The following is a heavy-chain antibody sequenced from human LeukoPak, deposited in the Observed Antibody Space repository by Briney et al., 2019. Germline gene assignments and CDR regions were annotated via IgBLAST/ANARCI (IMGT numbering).Heavy chain of an antibody. V-gene: IGHV4-34*01. D-gene: IGHD2-2*03. CDR3: ARGLGRIGSAGYRASRTNWFDP. CDR1: GGSFSGYY. J-gene: IGHJ5*02. CDR2: INHSGST. Sequence: SETLSLTCAVYGGSFSGYYWSWIRQPPGKGLEWIGEINHSGSTNYNPSLKSRVTISVDTSKNQFSLKLSSVTAADTAVYYCARGLGRIGSAGYRASRTNWFDPWGQGTLVTVSS.